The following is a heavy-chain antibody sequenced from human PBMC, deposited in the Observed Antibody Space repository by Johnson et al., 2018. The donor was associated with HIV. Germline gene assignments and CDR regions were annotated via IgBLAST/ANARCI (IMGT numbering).Heavy chain of an antibody. J-gene: IGHJ3*02. D-gene: IGHD2/OR15-2a*01. CDR2: ISGSGDNT. V-gene: IGHV3-23*04. CDR1: GVTFSSYA. CDR3: AKDLFYDPHAFDI. Sequence: VQLVESGGGLVQRGGSLRLSCVASGVTFSSYAMSWVRQAPGKGLEWVSTISGSGDNTYYADSVKGRFTISRDNSKNTLYLQMNSLRAEDTALYYCAKDLFYDPHAFDIWGQGTMVTVSS.